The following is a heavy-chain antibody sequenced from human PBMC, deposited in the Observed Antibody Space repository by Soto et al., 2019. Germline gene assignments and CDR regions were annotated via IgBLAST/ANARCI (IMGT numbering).Heavy chain of an antibody. CDR1: GFILNNYA. CDR3: AKRGRNWGAFDF. J-gene: IGHJ3*01. D-gene: IGHD7-27*01. Sequence: VQLLESGGDLVQPGGSLRLSCVASGFILNNYAMSWVRQAPGKGLEWVSTIGDTDGDSDGVPWYEDSVKGRFTISRDTSANTLFLHMDNLRAEDSALYYCAKRGRNWGAFDFWGQGTTVVVSS. V-gene: IGHV3-23*01. CDR2: IGDTDGDSDGVP.